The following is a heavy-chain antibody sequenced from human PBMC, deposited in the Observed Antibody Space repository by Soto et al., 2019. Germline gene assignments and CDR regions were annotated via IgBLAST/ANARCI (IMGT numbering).Heavy chain of an antibody. CDR2: IKQDGSEK. CDR3: ARDYAEPRYDYVWGSYRPWYYYGMDV. J-gene: IGHJ6*02. Sequence: GGSLRLSCAASGFTFSSYWMSWVRQAPGKGLEWVANIKQDGSEKYYVDSVKGRFTISRDNAKNSLYLQMNSLRAEDTAVYYCARDYAEPRYDYVWGSYRPWYYYGMDVWGQGTTVTVSS. D-gene: IGHD3-16*02. V-gene: IGHV3-7*05. CDR1: GFTFSSYW.